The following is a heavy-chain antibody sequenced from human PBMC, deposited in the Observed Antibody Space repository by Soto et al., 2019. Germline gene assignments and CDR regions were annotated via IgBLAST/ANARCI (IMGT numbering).Heavy chain of an antibody. V-gene: IGHV4-39*01. CDR1: GGSISSSSYY. J-gene: IGHJ6*02. CDR3: ARHGPIVGATKKYYYYGMDV. CDR2: IYYSGST. D-gene: IGHD1-26*01. Sequence: SETLSLTCTVSGGSISSSSYYWGWIRQPPGKGLEWIGSIYYSGSTYYNPSLKSRVTISVDTSKNQFSLKLSSVTAADTAVYYCARHGPIVGATKKYYYYGMDVWGQGT.